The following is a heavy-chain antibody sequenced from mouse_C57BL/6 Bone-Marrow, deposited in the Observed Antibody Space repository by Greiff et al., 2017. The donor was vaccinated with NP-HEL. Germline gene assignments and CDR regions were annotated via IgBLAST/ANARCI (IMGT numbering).Heavy chain of an antibody. CDR3: ARAIYYYSMDY. CDR2: ISDGGSYT. CDR1: GFTFSSYA. V-gene: IGHV5-4*01. Sequence: EVQGVESGGGLVKPGGSLKLSCAASGFTFSSYAMSWVRQTPEKRLEWVATISDGGSYTYYPDNVKGRFTISRDNAKNNLYLQMSHLKSEDTAMYYCARAIYYYSMDYWGQGTSVTVSS. J-gene: IGHJ4*01.